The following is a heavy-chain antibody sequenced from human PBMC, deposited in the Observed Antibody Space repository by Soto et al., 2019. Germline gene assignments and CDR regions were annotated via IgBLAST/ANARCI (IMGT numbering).Heavy chain of an antibody. V-gene: IGHV3-30*18. CDR2: ISYDGSNK. J-gene: IGHJ6*02. D-gene: IGHD3-22*01. CDR3: ANVDSSGHYYSDYYYYGMDV. Sequence: QVQLVESRGGVVQPGRSLRLSCAASRFTFSSYGMHWVRQAPGKGLERVAVISYDGSNKYYADSVKGRFTTSRDNSKNTLYLQMNSLRAEDTAVYYCANVDSSGHYYSDYYYYGMDVWGQGTTVTVSS. CDR1: RFTFSSYG.